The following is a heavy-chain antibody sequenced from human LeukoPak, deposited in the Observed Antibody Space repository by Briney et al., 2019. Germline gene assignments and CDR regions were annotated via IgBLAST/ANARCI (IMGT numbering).Heavy chain of an antibody. CDR1: GGTFSSYA. J-gene: IGHJ4*02. V-gene: IGHV1-69*01. D-gene: IGHD4-11*01. CDR2: IIPIFGAA. CDR3: ASRRSTVTTTYFDY. Sequence: SVKVSCKASGGTFSSYAISWVRQAPGQGLEWMGGIIPIFGAANYAQKFQGRVTITADESTSTAYMELSSLRSEDTAVYYCASRRSTVTTTYFDYWGQGTLVTVSS.